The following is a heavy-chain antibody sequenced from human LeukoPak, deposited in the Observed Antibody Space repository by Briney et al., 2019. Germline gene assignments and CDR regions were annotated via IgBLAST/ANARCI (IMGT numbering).Heavy chain of an antibody. Sequence: SETLSLTCAVYGGSFSGYYWSWIRQPPGKGLEWIGEINHSGSTNYNPSLKSRVTISVDTSQNQFSLKLSSVTAADKAVYYCPREGHVDNFHWFYPFDYWRQPTLVTVPS. V-gene: IGHV4-34*01. D-gene: IGHD3-9*01. J-gene: IGHJ4*02. CDR2: INHSGST. CDR3: PREGHVDNFHWFYPFDY. CDR1: GGSFSGYY.